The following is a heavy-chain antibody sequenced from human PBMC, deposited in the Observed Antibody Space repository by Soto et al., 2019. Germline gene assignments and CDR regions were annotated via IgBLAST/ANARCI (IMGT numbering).Heavy chain of an antibody. J-gene: IGHJ4*02. CDR2: ISVHNGNT. D-gene: IGHD3-10*01. Sequence: ASVNVSCKSSGYNFINYCITWVRQAPGQGLEWMGWISVHNGNTNYAQKLQGRVTMTTDTSTSTAYMELRSLRSDDTAVYYCVRDLDGSGSYYTDYWGPGTLVTVSS. CDR3: VRDLDGSGSYYTDY. CDR1: GYNFINYC. V-gene: IGHV1-18*01.